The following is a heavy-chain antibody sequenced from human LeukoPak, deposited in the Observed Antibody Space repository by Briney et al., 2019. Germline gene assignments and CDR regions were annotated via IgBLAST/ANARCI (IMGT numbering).Heavy chain of an antibody. D-gene: IGHD6-19*01. CDR2: SYYIGST. CDR3: ARNPQDSSGWYGDNWFDP. CDR1: GGSISSSSYY. V-gene: IGHV4-39*07. Sequence: SETLSLTCTVSGGSISSSSYYWGWIRQPPGRGLEWLGSSYYIGSTYYNPSPKSRVTISVDTSKNQFSLKLGSVTAADTAVYYCARNPQDSSGWYGDNWFDPWGQGTLVTVSS. J-gene: IGHJ5*02.